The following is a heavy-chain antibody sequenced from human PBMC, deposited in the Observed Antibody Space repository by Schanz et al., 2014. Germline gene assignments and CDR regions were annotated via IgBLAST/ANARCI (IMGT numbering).Heavy chain of an antibody. Sequence: QVQLVQSGAEVKKPGASVKVSCKASGYTLSKLSIHWVRQAPGKGLEWMGWISVYNGNTNYAQKFQGRVTMTTDTSTSTGYMELRSLRPDDTAVYYCARDQAVTGIDYWGQGTQVTVSS. V-gene: IGHV1-18*01. D-gene: IGHD4-4*01. CDR1: GYTLSKLS. CDR3: ARDQAVTGIDY. J-gene: IGHJ4*02. CDR2: ISVYNGNT.